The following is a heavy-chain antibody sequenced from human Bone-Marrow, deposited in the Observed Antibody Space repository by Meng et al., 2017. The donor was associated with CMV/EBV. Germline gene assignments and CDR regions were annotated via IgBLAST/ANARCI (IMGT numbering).Heavy chain of an antibody. CDR2: IYWDDAK. V-gene: IGHV2-5*02. D-gene: IGHD2/OR15-2a*01. J-gene: IGHJ4*02. Sequence: QISFKASGSTLVNPTQTLPLPCTFSGFSLSTSGVGVGWICQPPGKALEWLALIYWDDAKRYSPSLKSRLTITKDTSKNQVVLTMTNMDPVDTATYYCAYNSIRVYFDYWGQGTLVTVSS. CDR1: GFSLSTSGVG. CDR3: AYNSIRVYFDY.